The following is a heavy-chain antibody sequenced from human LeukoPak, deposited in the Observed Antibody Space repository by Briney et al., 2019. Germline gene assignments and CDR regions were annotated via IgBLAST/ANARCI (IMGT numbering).Heavy chain of an antibody. V-gene: IGHV1-24*01. J-gene: IGHJ4*02. CDR2: FDPGSGEI. CDR3: ATGTHYDLLPF. Sequence: EASVKVSCKVSGYSLTELSTHWVRQAPGKGLEWMGGFDPGSGEIIYEQKFQDRVTMTEDTSTDTAYMELSSLRSEDTPLYYCATGTHYDLLPFWGQGTLVTVSS. CDR1: GYSLTELS. D-gene: IGHD3-9*01.